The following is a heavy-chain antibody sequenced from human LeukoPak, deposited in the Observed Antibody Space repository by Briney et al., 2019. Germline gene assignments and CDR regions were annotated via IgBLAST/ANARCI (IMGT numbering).Heavy chain of an antibody. CDR3: ATQIQYGDYDY. V-gene: IGHV3-33*01. J-gene: IGHJ4*02. CDR1: GFTFSSYG. CDR2: IWYDGSNK. D-gene: IGHD4-17*01. Sequence: PGRSLRLSCAASGFTFSSYGMHWVRQAPGKGLEWVAVIWYDGSNKYYADSVKGRFTISRDNSRNTLYLQMNSLRAEDTAVYYCATQIQYGDYDYWGQGTLVTVPS.